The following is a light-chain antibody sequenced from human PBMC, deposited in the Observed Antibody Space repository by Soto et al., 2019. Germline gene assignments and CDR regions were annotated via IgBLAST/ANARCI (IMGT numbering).Light chain of an antibody. Sequence: EIVMTQSPDSLAVSLGERATINCRSSQNLLYTSNNRNYLAWYQQKRGQPPKLLFYWACAREYGVPDRFSGSGSGTDFNLTISSLQAEDVAIYYCQQYYSIPPITFGQGTRLEIK. V-gene: IGKV4-1*01. CDR1: QNLLYTSNNRNY. J-gene: IGKJ5*01. CDR3: QQYYSIPPIT. CDR2: WAC.